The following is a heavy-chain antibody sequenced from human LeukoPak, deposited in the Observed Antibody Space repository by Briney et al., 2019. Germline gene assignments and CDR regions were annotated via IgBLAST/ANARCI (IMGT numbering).Heavy chain of an antibody. CDR3: AREVDTAMAAYYYYGMDV. D-gene: IGHD5-18*01. J-gene: IGHJ6*04. CDR1: GYTFTSYG. V-gene: IGHV1-18*04. CDR2: ISAYNGNT. Sequence: ASVKVSCKASGYTFTSYGISWVRQAPGQGLEWMGWISAYNGNTNYAQKLQGRVTMTTDTSTSTAYMELRSLRSDDTAVYYCAREVDTAMAAYYYYGMDVWGKGTRSPSPQ.